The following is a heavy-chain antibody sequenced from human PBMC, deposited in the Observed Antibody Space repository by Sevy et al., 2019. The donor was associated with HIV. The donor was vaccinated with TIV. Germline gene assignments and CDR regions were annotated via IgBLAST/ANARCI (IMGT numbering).Heavy chain of an antibody. V-gene: IGHV3-23*01. J-gene: IGHJ4*02. CDR3: AKYPYGNIWGTHRYLDY. CDR2: ISESGSST. D-gene: IGHD3-16*02. Sequence: GGSLRLSCAVSGFTFSTSAMAWVRQAPGRGLEWVAFISESGSSTYYADSVKGRFTISRDNSNNTLNLQMNSLRAEDTAIFSCAKYPYGNIWGTHRYLDYWGQGTLVTVSS. CDR1: GFTFSTSA.